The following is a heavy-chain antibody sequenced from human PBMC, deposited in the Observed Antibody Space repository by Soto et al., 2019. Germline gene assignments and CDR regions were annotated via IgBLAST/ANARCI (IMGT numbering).Heavy chain of an antibody. J-gene: IGHJ4*02. CDR3: ARDPGAADY. V-gene: IGHV3-66*01. CDR1: GFTVSTKY. Sequence: GGSLRLSCAASGFTVSTKYMSWVRQAPGKGLEWVSVIYSGGSTFYADSVRGRFTISRDNSKNTVNLQMNSLRAEDTAVYYCARDPGAADYWGQGTLVTVSA. CDR2: IYSGGST. D-gene: IGHD7-27*01.